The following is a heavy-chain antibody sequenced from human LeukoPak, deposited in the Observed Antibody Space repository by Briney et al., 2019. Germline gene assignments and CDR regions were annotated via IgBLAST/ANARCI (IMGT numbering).Heavy chain of an antibody. J-gene: IGHJ4*02. CDR1: GYTFSTYW. CDR3: ARHGKAYYDILTGPADY. Sequence: GESLKISCKGSGYTFSTYWIGWVRQMPGKGLEWMGIIYPGDSDTRYSPSLQGQVTISADKSISTAYLQWSSLKASDTAMYYCARHGKAYYDILTGPADYWGQGTLVTVSS. CDR2: IYPGDSDT. V-gene: IGHV5-51*01. D-gene: IGHD3-9*01.